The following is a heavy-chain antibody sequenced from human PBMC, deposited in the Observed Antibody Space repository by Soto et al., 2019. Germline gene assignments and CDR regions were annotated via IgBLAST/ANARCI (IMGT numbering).Heavy chain of an antibody. Sequence: SETLSLTCTVSGGSISSGGYYWSWIRQHPGKGLEWIGYIYYSGSTYYNPSLKSRVTISVDTSKNQFSLKLSSVTAADTAVYYCARQVDTAMVVALNYYYGMDVWGQGTTVTVSS. J-gene: IGHJ6*02. CDR1: GGSISSGGYY. CDR2: IYYSGST. D-gene: IGHD5-18*01. V-gene: IGHV4-31*03. CDR3: ARQVDTAMVVALNYYYGMDV.